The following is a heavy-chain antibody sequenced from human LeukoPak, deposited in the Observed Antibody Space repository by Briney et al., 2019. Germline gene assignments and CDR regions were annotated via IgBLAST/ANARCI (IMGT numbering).Heavy chain of an antibody. V-gene: IGHV1-8*03. CDR2: MNPNSGNT. J-gene: IGHJ4*02. Sequence: ASVKVSXKASGYTFTSYDINWVRQATGQGLEWMGWMNPNSGNTGYAQKFQGRVTITRNTSISTAYMELSSLRSEDTAVYYCARAASSIAARLAPYYFDYWGQGTLVTVSS. CDR3: ARAASSIAARLAPYYFDY. D-gene: IGHD6-6*01. CDR1: GYTFTSYD.